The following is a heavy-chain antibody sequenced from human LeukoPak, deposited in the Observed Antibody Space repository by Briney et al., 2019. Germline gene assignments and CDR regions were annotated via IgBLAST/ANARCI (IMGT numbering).Heavy chain of an antibody. CDR2: ISSSSSYI. CDR1: GFTFSSYS. D-gene: IGHD4-17*01. Sequence: GGSLRLSCAASGFTFSSYSMNWARQAPGKGLEWVSSISSSSSYIYYADSVKGRFTISRDNAKNSLYLQMNSLRAEDTAVYYCARGGADYGFDYWGQGTLVTVSS. CDR3: ARGGADYGFDY. V-gene: IGHV3-21*01. J-gene: IGHJ4*02.